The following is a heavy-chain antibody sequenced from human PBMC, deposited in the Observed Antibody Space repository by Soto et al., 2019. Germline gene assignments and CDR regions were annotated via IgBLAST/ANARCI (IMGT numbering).Heavy chain of an antibody. CDR1: GYSFTSYW. D-gene: IGHD6-6*01. Sequence: PGESLKISCKGSGYSFTSYWTSWVRQMPGKGLEWMGKIDPSDSYTNYSPSFQGHVTISADKSITTAYLQWSSLKASDTAMYYCARSYTSSSEDLGYWGQGTLVTVSS. V-gene: IGHV5-10-1*01. J-gene: IGHJ4*02. CDR3: ARSYTSSSEDLGY. CDR2: IDPSDSYT.